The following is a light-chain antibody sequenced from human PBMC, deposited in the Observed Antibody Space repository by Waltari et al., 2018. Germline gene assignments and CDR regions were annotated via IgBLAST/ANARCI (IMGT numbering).Light chain of an antibody. CDR2: DDS. CDR3: QSYDSSLNIYV. V-gene: IGLV1-40*01. Sequence: QSVLTQPPSVSGAPGQGVTISCTGSTPNTRAGHAVHWFQQLPGTAPKLPPHDDSNRPSGVPDRFSASKSGTSASLAITGLQADDEADYYCQSYDSSLNIYVFGTGTKVTVL. J-gene: IGLJ1*01. CDR1: TPNTRAGHA.